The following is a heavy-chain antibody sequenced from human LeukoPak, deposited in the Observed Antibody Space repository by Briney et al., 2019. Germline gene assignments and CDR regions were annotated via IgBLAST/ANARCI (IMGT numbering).Heavy chain of an antibody. CDR3: ARSHPEYYDYVWGSYYLDY. D-gene: IGHD3-16*01. CDR2: IIPIFGTA. V-gene: IGHV1-69*13. J-gene: IGHJ4*02. CDR1: GGTFISYA. Sequence: SVKVSCIASGGTFISYAISWVRQAPGHGLEWMGGIIPIFGTANYAQKFQGRVTITADESTSTAYMELSSLRSEDTAVYYCARSHPEYYDYVWGSYYLDYWGQGTLVTVSS.